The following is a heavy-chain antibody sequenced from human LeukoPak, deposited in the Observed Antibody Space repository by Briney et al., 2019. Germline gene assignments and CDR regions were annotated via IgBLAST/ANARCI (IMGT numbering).Heavy chain of an antibody. Sequence: PGRSLRLSCAASGFTFSNYAMSWVRQAPGKGLEWVSSIGGSGSSTYYADSVKGRFTISRDNSKNTLYLQMNSLRAEDTAVYYCAKDSAVVTAIREYNWFDPWGQGTLVTVSS. D-gene: IGHD2-21*02. CDR3: AKDSAVVTAIREYNWFDP. V-gene: IGHV3-23*01. CDR2: IGGSGSST. CDR1: GFTFSNYA. J-gene: IGHJ5*02.